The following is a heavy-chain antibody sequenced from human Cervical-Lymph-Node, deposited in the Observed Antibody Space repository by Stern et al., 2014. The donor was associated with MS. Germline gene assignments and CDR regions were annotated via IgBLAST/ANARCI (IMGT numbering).Heavy chain of an antibody. CDR1: GFTFSTSP. CDR3: ARDRRYCSGGSCSVNWLDP. V-gene: IGHV3-30*04. D-gene: IGHD2-15*01. CDR2: ISSDGSNK. J-gene: IGHJ5*02. Sequence: VQLVESGGGVVQPGRSLRLSCVASGFTFSTSPMHWVRQAPGKGLEWLAYISSDGSNKYHVDSVKGRLTISRDNSRNTLFLQMNSLRAEDTAVYYGARDRRYCSGGSCSVNWLDPWGQGTLVTVSS.